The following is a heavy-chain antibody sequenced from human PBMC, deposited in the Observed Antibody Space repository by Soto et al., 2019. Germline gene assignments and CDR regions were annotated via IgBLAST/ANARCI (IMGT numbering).Heavy chain of an antibody. Sequence: GGSLRLSCAASGFTFSSYAMHWVRQAPGKGLEWVSYISSSSGTIYYADSVKGRFTISRDNAKDSLYLLMNSLRAEDTAVYDCATDPFTSDLSDYWGQGTLVTVSS. D-gene: IGHD2-2*01. V-gene: IGHV3-48*01. J-gene: IGHJ4*02. CDR3: ATDPFTSDLSDY. CDR1: GFTFSSYA. CDR2: ISSSSGTI.